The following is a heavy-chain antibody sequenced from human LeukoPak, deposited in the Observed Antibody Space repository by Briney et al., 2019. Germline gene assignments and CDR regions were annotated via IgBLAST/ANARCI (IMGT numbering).Heavy chain of an antibody. CDR3: GRPKMVWGVISGPIDY. J-gene: IGHJ4*02. CDR1: GGSISSSSYY. D-gene: IGHD3-10*01. V-gene: IGHV4-39*01. CDR2: IYDSGST. Sequence: PSETLSLTCTVSGGSISSSSYYWIWMPPPPGQGLKRIGSIYDSGSTYYNPSLKSRFTISVEPSKNQFSLKLSSLTAADTAVYYCGRPKMVWGVISGPIDYWGQGTLVTVSS.